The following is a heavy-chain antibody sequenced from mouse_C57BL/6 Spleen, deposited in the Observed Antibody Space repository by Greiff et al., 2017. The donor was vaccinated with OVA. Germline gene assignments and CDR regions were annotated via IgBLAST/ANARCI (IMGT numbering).Heavy chain of an antibody. Sequence: EVKLMESGGDLVKPGGSLKLSCAASGFTFSSYGMSWVRQTPDKRLEWVATISSGGSYTYYPDSVKGRFTISRDNAKNTLYLQMSSLKSEDTAMYYCARYGNYVDWYFDVWGTGTTVTVSS. CDR2: ISSGGSYT. J-gene: IGHJ1*03. D-gene: IGHD2-1*01. CDR1: GFTFSSYG. V-gene: IGHV5-6*01. CDR3: ARYGNYVDWYFDV.